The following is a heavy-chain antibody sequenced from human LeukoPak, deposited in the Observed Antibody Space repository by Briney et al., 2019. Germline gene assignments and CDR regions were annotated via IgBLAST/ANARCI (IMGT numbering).Heavy chain of an antibody. CDR2: INAGNGST. J-gene: IGHJ6*03. Sequence: GASVKVSCKASGGTFSSYAISWVRQAPGQRLEWMGWINAGNGSTKYSQEFQDRVTITRDTSASTAYMELSSLRSGDMAVYYCARARYETRIWPKSRYDYYHYMDVWGKGTTVTVSS. CDR3: ARARYETRIWPKSRYDYYHYMDV. V-gene: IGHV1-3*03. D-gene: IGHD3-3*01. CDR1: GGTFSSYA.